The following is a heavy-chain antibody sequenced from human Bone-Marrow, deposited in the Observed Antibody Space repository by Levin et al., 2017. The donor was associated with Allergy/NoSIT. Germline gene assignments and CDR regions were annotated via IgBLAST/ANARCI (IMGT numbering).Heavy chain of an antibody. Sequence: GESLKISCAASGFTFSSYGMHWVRQAPGKGLEWVAVIWYDGSNKYYADSVKGRFTISRDNSKNTLYLQMNSLRAEDTAVYYCARASDGYYYYYYMDVWGKGTTVTVSS. CDR3: ARASDGYYYYYYMDV. J-gene: IGHJ6*03. CDR1: GFTFSSYG. V-gene: IGHV3-33*01. CDR2: IWYDGSNK.